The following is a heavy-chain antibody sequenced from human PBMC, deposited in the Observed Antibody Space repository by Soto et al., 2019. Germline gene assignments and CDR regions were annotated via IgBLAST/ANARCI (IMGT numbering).Heavy chain of an antibody. CDR3: ARRERLDISYGSGSHIDY. CDR2: IYPGDSDT. D-gene: IGHD3-10*01. J-gene: IGHJ4*02. CDR1: GYSFTSYW. V-gene: IGHV5-51*01. Sequence: PGESLKISCKGSGYSFTSYWIGWVRQMPGKGLEWMGIIYPGDSDTRYSPSFQGQVTISADKSITTAYLQWSSLKASGTAMYYCARRERLDISYGSGSHIDYWGQGTLVTVSS.